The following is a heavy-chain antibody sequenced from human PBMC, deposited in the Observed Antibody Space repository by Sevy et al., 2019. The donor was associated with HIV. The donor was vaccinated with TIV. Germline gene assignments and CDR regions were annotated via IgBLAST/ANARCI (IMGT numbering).Heavy chain of an antibody. CDR1: GGSITSLY. CDR2: IYYNGHI. J-gene: IGHJ4*02. V-gene: IGHV4-59*08. CDR3: AGENAWGRGYS. D-gene: IGHD1-26*01. Sequence: SETLSLTCTVSGGSITSLYWNWIRQPPGKGLEWIANIYYNGHINYNPSLKSRVTLSIDTSKNQFSLRLSSVTAADTAMYYCAGENAWGRGYSWGQGTLVTVSS.